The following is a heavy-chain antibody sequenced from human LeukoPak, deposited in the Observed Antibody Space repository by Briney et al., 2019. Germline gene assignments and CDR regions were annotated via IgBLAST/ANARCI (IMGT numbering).Heavy chain of an antibody. Sequence: ASVKVSCKASGYTFTSYAMHWVRQAPGQRLEWMGWINAGNGNTKYSQKFQGRVTITRDTSASTAYKELSSLRSEDTAVYYCARGTASVYFDYWGQETLVTVSS. J-gene: IGHJ4*02. CDR1: GYTFTSYA. CDR3: ARGTASVYFDY. D-gene: IGHD1-1*01. V-gene: IGHV1-3*01. CDR2: INAGNGNT.